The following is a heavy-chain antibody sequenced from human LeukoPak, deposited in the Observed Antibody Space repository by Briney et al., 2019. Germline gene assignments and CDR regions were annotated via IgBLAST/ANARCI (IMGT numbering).Heavy chain of an antibody. Sequence: SETLSLTCTVSGGSISSYYWSWIRQPAGKGLEWIGRIYTSGSTNYNPSLKSRVTMSVDTSKNQFSLKLSSVTAADTAVYYCARGLRAGRLFSPLYYFAYWGQGTLVTVSS. D-gene: IGHD2-15*01. CDR3: ARGLRAGRLFSPLYYFAY. CDR1: GGSISSYY. J-gene: IGHJ4*02. V-gene: IGHV4-4*07. CDR2: IYTSGST.